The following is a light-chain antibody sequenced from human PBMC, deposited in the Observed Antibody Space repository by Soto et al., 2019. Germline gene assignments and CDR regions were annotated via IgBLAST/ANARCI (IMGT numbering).Light chain of an antibody. CDR3: QQYNTWPRT. CDR1: QRVGRN. V-gene: IGKV3-15*01. Sequence: EILMTQSPVTLSVSAGDRVTLSCRASQRVGRNVAWYQQKPGQAPRLLFSGASTRATDIPARFSASGSGTEFNLNITSLHSEDFAVSYCQQYNTWPRTLGQGTTVDLK. J-gene: IGKJ1*01. CDR2: GAS.